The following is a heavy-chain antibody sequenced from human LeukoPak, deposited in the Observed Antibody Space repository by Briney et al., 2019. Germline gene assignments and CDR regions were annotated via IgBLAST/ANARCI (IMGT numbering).Heavy chain of an antibody. CDR3: ARSRDSLFDF. V-gene: IGHV6-1*01. CDR1: GDSVSSNRVT. J-gene: IGHJ4*02. CDR2: TYYRSTWNN. D-gene: IGHD3-22*01. Sequence: SQTLSLTCVISGDSVSSNRVTWRWIRQSPSRGLEWLGRTYYRSTWNNDYAVSVQSRITIYPDTSKNQFSLQLNSVTPEDTAIYYCARSRDSLFDFWGQGTLVTVSS.